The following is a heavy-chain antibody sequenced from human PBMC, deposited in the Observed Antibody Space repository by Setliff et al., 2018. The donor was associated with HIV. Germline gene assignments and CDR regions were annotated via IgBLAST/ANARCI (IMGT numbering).Heavy chain of an antibody. Sequence: GGSLRLSCTTSGFTFGDNPMSWVRQAPGKGLEWVAIISHDGNTKYSRDSVRGQFTVSRDNSKNTLYLEMHSLRPADTAVYYCATDWGRFSSSAFPFEYWGQGALVTVSS. J-gene: IGHJ4*02. D-gene: IGHD6-6*01. CDR1: GFTFGDNP. CDR2: ISHDGNTK. CDR3: ATDWGRFSSSAFPFEY. V-gene: IGHV3-30*03.